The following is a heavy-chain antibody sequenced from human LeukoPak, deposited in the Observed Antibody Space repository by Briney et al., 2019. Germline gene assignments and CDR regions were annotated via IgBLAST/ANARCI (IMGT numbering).Heavy chain of an antibody. D-gene: IGHD3-3*01. J-gene: IGHJ4*02. Sequence: QSGGSLRLSCAASGFTFRSYAMSWVCQAPGKGLEWGSAISGSGGSTYYADSVKGRFTISRDNSKNTLYLQMNSLRAEDTAVYYCAKVKVVDFWSGYSAAYYFDYWGQGTLVTVSS. V-gene: IGHV3-23*01. CDR2: ISGSGGST. CDR3: AKVKVVDFWSGYSAAYYFDY. CDR1: GFTFRSYA.